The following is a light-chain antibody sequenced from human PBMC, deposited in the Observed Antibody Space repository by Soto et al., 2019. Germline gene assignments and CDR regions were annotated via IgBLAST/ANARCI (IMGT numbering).Light chain of an antibody. CDR2: AAS. V-gene: IGKV1-39*01. CDR1: QSISSY. CDR3: QQSYSTPPIA. J-gene: IGKJ4*01. Sequence: DIQMTRSPSSLSASVGDRVTITCRASQSISSYLNWYQQKPGKAPKLLIYAASSLQSGVPSRFSGSGSGTDFTLTISSLQPEDFATYYCQQSYSTPPIAFGGGTKVEIK.